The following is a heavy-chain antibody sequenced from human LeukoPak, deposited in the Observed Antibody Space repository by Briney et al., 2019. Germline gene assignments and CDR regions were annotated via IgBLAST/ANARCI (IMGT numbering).Heavy chain of an antibody. J-gene: IGHJ4*02. CDR3: ARDTFQPGLIDS. CDR2: INDDSSDI. Sequence: GGSLRLSCAASGFTFSVYAMNGVCDTPGEGLWSFSYINDDSSDIHYAGSVRGRFTISRDDARKTLYLQLSSLRVEDTAVYYCARDTFQPGLIDSWGQGTLVTVSS. D-gene: IGHD2-2*01. V-gene: IGHV3-21*05. CDR1: GFTFSVYA.